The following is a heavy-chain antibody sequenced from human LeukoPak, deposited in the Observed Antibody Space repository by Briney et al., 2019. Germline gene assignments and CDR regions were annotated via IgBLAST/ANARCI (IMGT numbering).Heavy chain of an antibody. CDR3: ARVLYGSGSYSPYFDY. CDR2: IYSGGRT. V-gene: IGHV3-53*01. Sequence: GGSLRLSCAASGFTVSSSYMSWVRQAPGKGLEWVSFIYSGGRTYYADSVMGRFTISRDNSKNALYLQMNSLRAEDTAVYYCARVLYGSGSYSPYFDYWGQGTLVTVSS. CDR1: GFTVSSSY. D-gene: IGHD3-10*01. J-gene: IGHJ4*02.